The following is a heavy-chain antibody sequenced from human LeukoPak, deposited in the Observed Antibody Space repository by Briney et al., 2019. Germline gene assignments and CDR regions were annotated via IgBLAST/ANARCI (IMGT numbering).Heavy chain of an antibody. J-gene: IGHJ6*02. V-gene: IGHV3-74*01. CDR3: ARDLPVVTAIPHYYYYGMDV. CDR1: GFNLRTYW. Sequence: GGSLRLSCAVTGFNLRTYWIHWVRHSPGRGLEWVARINGEGSRISYADSVRGRFTISRDNAKNSLYLQMNSLRAEDTAVYYCARDLPVVTAIPHYYYYGMDVWGQGTTVTVSS. CDR2: INGEGSRI. D-gene: IGHD2-21*02.